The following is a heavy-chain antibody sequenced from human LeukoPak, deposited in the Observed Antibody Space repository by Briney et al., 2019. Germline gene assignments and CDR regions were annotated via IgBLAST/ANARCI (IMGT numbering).Heavy chain of an antibody. D-gene: IGHD3-22*01. CDR3: ARGNYYGSRTYYRAFDI. J-gene: IGHJ3*02. Sequence: SETLSLTCSVSGGSISSSGYYWNWIRQPPGKGLEWIGYIYYSGSTNYNPSLKSRVTISVDTSKNQFSLKLSSVTAADTAVYYCARGNYYGSRTYYRAFDIWGQGTMVTVSS. CDR1: GGSISSSGYY. V-gene: IGHV4-61*08. CDR2: IYYSGST.